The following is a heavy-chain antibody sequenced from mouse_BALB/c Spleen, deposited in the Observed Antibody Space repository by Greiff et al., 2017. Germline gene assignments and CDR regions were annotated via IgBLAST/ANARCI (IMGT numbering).Heavy chain of an antibody. J-gene: IGHJ4*01. Sequence: EVQLVESGGGLVQPGGSRKLSCAASGFTFSSFGMHWVRQAPEKGLEWVAYISSGSSTIYYADTVKGRFTISRDNPKNTLFLQMTSLRSEDTAMYYCARSGYDYDEGDYYAMDYWGQGTSVTVSS. CDR1: GFTFSSFG. D-gene: IGHD2-4*01. CDR2: ISSGSSTI. CDR3: ARSGYDYDEGDYYAMDY. V-gene: IGHV5-17*02.